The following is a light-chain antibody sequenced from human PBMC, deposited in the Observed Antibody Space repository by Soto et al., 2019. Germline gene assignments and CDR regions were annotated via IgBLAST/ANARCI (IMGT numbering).Light chain of an antibody. CDR1: QTISRS. J-gene: IGKJ2*01. V-gene: IGKV3-11*01. CDR3: QQRRNWPP. CDR2: DAS. Sequence: EVVLTQSPATLSLSPGERATLSCRASQTISRSLAWYQHKPGQAPRLLICDASDRVTGIPARFSGSVSGTDFTLTSSSLEPEDFAVYYCQQRRNWPPFGQGTKLEIK.